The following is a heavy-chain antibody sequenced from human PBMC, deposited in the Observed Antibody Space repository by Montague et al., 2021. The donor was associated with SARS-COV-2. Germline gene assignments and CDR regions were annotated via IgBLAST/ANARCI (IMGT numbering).Heavy chain of an antibody. J-gene: IGHJ6*04. CDR3: ARQLIVFVPAAPGSPTHETFGYAMDF. CDR1: GFTFSSYA. CDR2: ISYDGSNK. Sequence: SLRLSCAASGFTFSSYAMHWVRQAPGKGLEWVAVISYDGSNKYYVDSVKGRFSISRDNSKNTLYLQMNSLRAEDTAVYYCARQLIVFVPAAPGSPTHETFGYAMDFWGEGTTVTVSS. V-gene: IGHV3-30*04. D-gene: IGHD2-2*01.